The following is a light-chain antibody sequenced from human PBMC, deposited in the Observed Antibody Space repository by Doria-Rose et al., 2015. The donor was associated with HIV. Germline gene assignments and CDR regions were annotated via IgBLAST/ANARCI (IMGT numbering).Light chain of an antibody. CDR3: QQYGTSRGT. J-gene: IGKJ5*01. V-gene: IGKV3-20*01. CDR2: DAS. CDR1: QRIKSSY. Sequence: QSPGTLSLSPGERATLSCRASQRIKSSYLAWYQQKPGQAPRLLIYDASARATGIPDRFSGSGSGTDLTLTISRLEPEDVAVYYCQQYGTSRGTFGQGTRLEIK.